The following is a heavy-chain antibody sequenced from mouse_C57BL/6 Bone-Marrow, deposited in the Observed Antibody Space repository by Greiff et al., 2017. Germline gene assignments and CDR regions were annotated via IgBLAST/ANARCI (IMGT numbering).Heavy chain of an antibody. Sequence: EVKLVESGGGLVKPGGSLKLSCAASGFTFSDYGMHWVRQAPEKGLEWVAYISSGSSTIYYADTVKGRFTISRDNAKNTLFLQMTSLRSEDSAMYYCSRLAACYFDYWGQGTTLTVSS. J-gene: IGHJ2*01. V-gene: IGHV5-17*01. CDR3: SRLAACYFDY. CDR2: ISSGSSTI. CDR1: GFTFSDYG. D-gene: IGHD6-1*01.